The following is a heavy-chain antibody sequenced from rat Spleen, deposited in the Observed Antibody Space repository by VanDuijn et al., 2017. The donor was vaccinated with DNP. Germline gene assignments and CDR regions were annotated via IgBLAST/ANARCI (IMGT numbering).Heavy chain of an antibody. V-gene: IGHV5S13*01. CDR2: INPGGFNT. CDR3: ARHANGDY. J-gene: IGHJ2*01. D-gene: IGHD4-1*01. CDR1: GFTFSNFG. Sequence: EVQLVESGGGLVQPGRSLKLSCAPSGFTFSNFGMAWVRQAPTKGLEWVASINPGGFNTYYRDSVKGRFTISRDNAKSTLYLQMDSLRSEDTATYYCARHANGDYWGQGVMVTVSS.